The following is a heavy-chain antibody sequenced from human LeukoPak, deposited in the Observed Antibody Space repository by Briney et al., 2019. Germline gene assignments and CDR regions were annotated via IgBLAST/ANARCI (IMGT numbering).Heavy chain of an antibody. Sequence: PSETLSLTCTVSGGSISSYYWSWIRQPPGKGLEWIGHIYYSGSTDYNPSLKSRVTISVDTSKNQFSLKLSSVTAADTAVYYCAREDFWSGSKYNWFDPWGQGTLVTVSS. CDR3: AREDFWSGSKYNWFDP. J-gene: IGHJ5*02. D-gene: IGHD3-3*01. CDR1: GGSISSYY. CDR2: IYYSGST. V-gene: IGHV4-59*01.